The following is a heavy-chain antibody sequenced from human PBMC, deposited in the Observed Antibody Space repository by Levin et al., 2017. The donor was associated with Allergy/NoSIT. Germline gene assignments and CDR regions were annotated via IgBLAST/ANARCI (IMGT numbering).Heavy chain of an antibody. CDR3: SKHGGSRYCSGGACYRAPVDY. Sequence: PGGSLRLSCAASGFTLSDFVMSWVRQAPGKGLYWVSSVSGSGYTTYYADSVKGRFTISRDNSKNTVHLQLNSLTAEDTALYFRSKHGGSRYCSGGACYRAPVDYWGQGALVTVSS. CDR1: GFTLSDFV. CDR2: VSGSGYTT. V-gene: IGHV3-23*01. D-gene: IGHD2-15*01. J-gene: IGHJ4*02.